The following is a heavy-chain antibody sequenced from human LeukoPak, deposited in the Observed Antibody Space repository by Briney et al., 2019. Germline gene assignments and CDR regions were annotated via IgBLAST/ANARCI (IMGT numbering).Heavy chain of an antibody. CDR3: AKGGGFDWLNYYYMDV. D-gene: IGHD3-9*01. J-gene: IGHJ6*03. Sequence: PGGSLRLSCTVSGFTVSSNSWSWVRQAPGKGLEWVSFIYSGGNTHYSDSVKGRFTISRDNSKNTLYLQMNSLRAEDTAVYYCAKGGGFDWLNYYYMDVWGKGTTVIISS. V-gene: IGHV3-53*01. CDR1: GFTVSSNS. CDR2: IYSGGNT.